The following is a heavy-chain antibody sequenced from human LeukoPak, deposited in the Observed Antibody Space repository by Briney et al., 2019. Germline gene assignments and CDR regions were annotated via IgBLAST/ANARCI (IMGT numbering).Heavy chain of an antibody. Sequence: GPTLVKATETLTLTCSFSGMLLSATGVEVGWIRQPPGKAPEWLALIYWNGDKRYSPSLKSRLTISKDTSKDQVVLAMSNMDPVDTGTYYCAHSHPAIITAVNRYFDYWGQGTLVTVSS. V-gene: IGHV2-5*01. CDR1: GMLLSATGVE. CDR2: IYWNGDK. CDR3: AHSHPAIITAVNRYFDY. J-gene: IGHJ4*02. D-gene: IGHD3-10*01.